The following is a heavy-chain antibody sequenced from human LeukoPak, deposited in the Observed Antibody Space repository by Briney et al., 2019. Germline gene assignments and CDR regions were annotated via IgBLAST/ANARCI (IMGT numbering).Heavy chain of an antibody. CDR2: IYYSGST. CDR1: GGSISSSSYY. CDR3: ARDFRYDSSGYKRAAFDI. D-gene: IGHD3-22*01. Sequence: SETLSLTCTVSGGSISSSSYYWGWIRQPPGKGLEWIGSIYYSGSTYYNPSLKSRVTISVDTSKNQFSLKLSSVTAADTAVYYCARDFRYDSSGYKRAAFDIWGQGTMVTVSS. V-gene: IGHV4-39*02. J-gene: IGHJ3*02.